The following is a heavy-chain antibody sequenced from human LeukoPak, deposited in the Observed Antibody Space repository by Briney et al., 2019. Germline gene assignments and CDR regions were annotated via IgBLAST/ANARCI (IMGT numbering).Heavy chain of an antibody. D-gene: IGHD3-10*02. CDR2: IYSGGST. CDR1: GFTVSNNY. CDR3: ARDVRGSYDY. J-gene: IGHJ4*02. V-gene: IGHV3-53*01. Sequence: PGGSLRLSCAASGFTVSNNYMSWVRQAPGKGLEWVSVIYSGGSTYYADSVKGRFTISRDNSKNTPYLQMNSLRAEDTAVYYCARDVRGSYDYWGQGTLVTVSS.